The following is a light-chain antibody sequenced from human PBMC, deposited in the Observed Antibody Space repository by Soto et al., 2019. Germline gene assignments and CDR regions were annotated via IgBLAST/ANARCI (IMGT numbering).Light chain of an antibody. J-gene: IGKJ4*01. CDR2: GAF. CDR3: QQYNNWPLT. V-gene: IGKV3-15*01. Sequence: ERVMTQTPATLSVSPGERATLSCRASQSVSSDLAWYRQKPGQVPRLLIYGAFNRATGVPARFSGSGSGTEFTLTISSLQSEDFAVYYCQQYNNWPLTFGGGTKVEI. CDR1: QSVSSD.